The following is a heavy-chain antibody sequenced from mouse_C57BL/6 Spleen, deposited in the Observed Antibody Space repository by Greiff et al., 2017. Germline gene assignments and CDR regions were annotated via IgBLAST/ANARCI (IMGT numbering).Heavy chain of an antibody. Sequence: EVKLVESGGDLVKPGGSLKLSCAASGFTFSSYGMSWVRQTPDKRLEWVATISSGGSYTYYPDSVKGRFTISRDNAKNTLYLQMSSLKSEDTAMYYCARHLLWYPAMDYWGQGTSVTVSS. D-gene: IGHD2-1*01. J-gene: IGHJ4*01. V-gene: IGHV5-6*01. CDR1: GFTFSSYG. CDR3: ARHLLWYPAMDY. CDR2: ISSGGSYT.